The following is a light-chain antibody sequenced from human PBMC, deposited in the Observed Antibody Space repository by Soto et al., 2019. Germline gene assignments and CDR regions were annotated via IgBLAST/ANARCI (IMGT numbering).Light chain of an antibody. J-gene: IGKJ1*01. V-gene: IGKV1-5*01. CDR2: DAS. Sequence: IQMTQSPSTLSSCFGCMLARTFLASQSVNKWLAWFQQKPGKVPKLLIFDASTLQTGVPSRFGGGGSGTEFTLTIGGLQPDDFATYYCQQYNSYSPWTFGPGTKVDIK. CDR3: QQYNSYSPWT. CDR1: QSVNKW.